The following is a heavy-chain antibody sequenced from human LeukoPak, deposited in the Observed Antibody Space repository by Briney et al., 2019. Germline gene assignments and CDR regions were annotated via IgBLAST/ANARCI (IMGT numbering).Heavy chain of an antibody. J-gene: IGHJ6*03. V-gene: IGHV4-4*07. Sequence: SETLSLTCTVSGGSINDYYWSWIRQPAGKGLEWIGRIYTNGNTDYKPSLKSRVTMSLDTSRNQFSLKLRSVTAADTAVYYCARVRGVKYCSGGSCYDYYYYYMDVWGKGTTVTVSS. CDR1: GGSINDYY. CDR3: ARVRGVKYCSGGSCYDYYYYYMDV. CDR2: IYTNGNT. D-gene: IGHD2-15*01.